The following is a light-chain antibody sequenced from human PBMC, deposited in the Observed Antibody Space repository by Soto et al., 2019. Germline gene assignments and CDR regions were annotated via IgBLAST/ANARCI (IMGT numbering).Light chain of an antibody. Sequence: QSALTQPPSASGSPGQSVALSCTGTSSDVGGYNYVAWFQQHPGKAPKLIIYEVTKRPSGVPDRFSGSKSGNTASLTVSGLQAADEADYYCSSFAGSNYPVVFGGGTKLTVL. CDR3: SSFAGSNYPVV. V-gene: IGLV2-8*01. J-gene: IGLJ2*01. CDR2: EVT. CDR1: SSDVGGYNY.